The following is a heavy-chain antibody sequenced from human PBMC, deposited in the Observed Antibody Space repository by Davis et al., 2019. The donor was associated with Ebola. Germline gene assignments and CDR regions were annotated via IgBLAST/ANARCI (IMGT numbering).Heavy chain of an antibody. CDR3: TLLQEHL. J-gene: IGHJ6*01. Sequence: ASVKVSCKVSGHTLTEISIHWVRQAPGRGLEWMGGFAPKDAVRIYAQKFQGRVTVTEDTSTDTAYMELSSLHQGPIGLPPGTLLQEHLWG. CDR1: GHTLTEIS. CDR2: FAPKDAVR. V-gene: IGHV1-24*01.